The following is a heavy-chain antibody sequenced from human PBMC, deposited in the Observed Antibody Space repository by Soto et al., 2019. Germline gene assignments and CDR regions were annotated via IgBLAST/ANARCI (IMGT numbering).Heavy chain of an antibody. CDR3: ARGQEGVVATH. J-gene: IGHJ4*02. CDR1: GGSLSGYY. V-gene: IGHV4-34*01. CDR2: IKDGGYT. D-gene: IGHD5-12*01. Sequence: QVQLQQWGAGLLKPSETLSLNCAVNGGSLSGYYWSWIRQPPGKGLEWIGEIKDGGYTNYSTSLKSRATISSDTSNNQCSLRLNSVTAADTGVYYCARGQEGVVATHCDQGALVTVSS.